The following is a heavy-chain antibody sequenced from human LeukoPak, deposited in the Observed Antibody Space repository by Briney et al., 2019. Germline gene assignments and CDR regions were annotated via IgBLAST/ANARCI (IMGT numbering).Heavy chain of an antibody. CDR1: GGSISSGGYY. Sequence: PSQTLSLTCTVSGGSISSGGYYWSWIRQHPGKGLEWIGYIYYSGSTYYNPSLKSRVTISVDTSKNQFSLKLTSVTAADTAVYYCASAFVGSDGYNQAHYYYYGMDVWGQGTTVTVSS. CDR2: IYYSGST. V-gene: IGHV4-31*03. J-gene: IGHJ6*02. CDR3: ASAFVGSDGYNQAHYYYYGMDV. D-gene: IGHD5-24*01.